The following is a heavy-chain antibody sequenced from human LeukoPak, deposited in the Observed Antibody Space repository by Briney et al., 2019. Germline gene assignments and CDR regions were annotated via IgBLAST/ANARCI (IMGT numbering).Heavy chain of an antibody. CDR3: AKESRGWYFDY. D-gene: IGHD6-19*01. V-gene: IGHV3-9*01. J-gene: IGHJ4*02. CDR1: GFTFDDYG. Sequence: GGSLRLSCAASGFTFDDYGMHWVRQAPGKGLEWVSGINWNGGSIDYADSVKGRFTISRDNAKNCLYLQMNSLRAEDTALYYCAKESRGWYFDYWGQGTLVTVSS. CDR2: INWNGGSI.